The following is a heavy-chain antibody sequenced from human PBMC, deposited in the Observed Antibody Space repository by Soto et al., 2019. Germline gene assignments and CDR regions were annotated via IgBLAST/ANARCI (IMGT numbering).Heavy chain of an antibody. CDR1: GFTFSKAW. D-gene: IGHD3-22*01. Sequence: PGGSLRLSCAASGFTFSKAWMSWVRQAPGKGLEWVAVISYDGSNKYYADSVKGRFTISRDNSKNTLYLQMNSLRAEDTAVYYCAKVMSYYYDSSGEYFDYWGQGTLVTVSS. J-gene: IGHJ4*02. V-gene: IGHV3-30*18. CDR2: ISYDGSNK. CDR3: AKVMSYYYDSSGEYFDY.